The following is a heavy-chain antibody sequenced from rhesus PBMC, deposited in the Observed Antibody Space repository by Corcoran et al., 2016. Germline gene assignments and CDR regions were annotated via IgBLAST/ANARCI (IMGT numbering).Heavy chain of an antibody. CDR2: IGGSSGST. Sequence: QVQLQESGPGVVQPSETLSLTCAVSGGSFSGYYIWSWISQPPGKGLERIGYIGGSSGSTYYNPSLKSRVTISKDTSKNQFSLKLSSETAADTAVYYCASTYGLDSWGQGVVVTVSS. J-gene: IGHJ6*01. CDR3: ASTYGLDS. V-gene: IGHV4-165*01. CDR1: GGSFSGYY.